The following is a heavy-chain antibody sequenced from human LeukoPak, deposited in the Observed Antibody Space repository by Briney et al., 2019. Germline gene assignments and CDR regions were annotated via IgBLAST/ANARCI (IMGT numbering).Heavy chain of an antibody. V-gene: IGHV4-39*01. D-gene: IGHD4-4*01. CDR2: IYYSGST. CDR1: GGSISSSSYY. Sequence: SETLSLTCTVSGGSISSSSYYWGWIRQPPGKGLEWIGSIYYSGSTYYNPSLKSRVTISVDTSKNQFSLKLSSVTAADTAVYYCARLPGYSNYYYYGMDVWGQGTTVTISS. J-gene: IGHJ6*02. CDR3: ARLPGYSNYYYYGMDV.